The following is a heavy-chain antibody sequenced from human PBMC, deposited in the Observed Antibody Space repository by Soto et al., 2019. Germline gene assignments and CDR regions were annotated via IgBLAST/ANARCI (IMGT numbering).Heavy chain of an antibody. CDR2: IYHSGST. CDR3: ARHTYHSCGYYQGYHFDY. V-gene: IGHV4-38-2*01. J-gene: IGHJ4*01. Sequence: SETLSLTCAVSGYSISSGYYWGWIRQPPGKGLEWIGSIYHSGSTYYNPSLKSRVTISVDTSKNQFSLKLSSVTAADTAVYYCARHTYHSCGYYQGYHFDYCGDGTRVTLSS. CDR1: GYSISSGYY. D-gene: IGHD3-22*01.